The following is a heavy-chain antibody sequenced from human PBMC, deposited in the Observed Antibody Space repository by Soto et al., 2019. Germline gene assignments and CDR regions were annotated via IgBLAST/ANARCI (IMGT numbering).Heavy chain of an antibody. D-gene: IGHD2-2*01. V-gene: IGHV1-69*02. CDR1: GGTFSSYT. Sequence: QVQLVQSGAEVKKPGSSVKVSCKASGGTFSSYTISWVRQAPGQGLEWMGRIIPILGIANYAQKFQGRVTIYADKSQRTAYMGLSSLRSEDTAVYYCARGIVPAAMLGTNWFDPWGQGTLVTVSS. CDR3: ARGIVPAAMLGTNWFDP. J-gene: IGHJ5*02. CDR2: IIPILGIA.